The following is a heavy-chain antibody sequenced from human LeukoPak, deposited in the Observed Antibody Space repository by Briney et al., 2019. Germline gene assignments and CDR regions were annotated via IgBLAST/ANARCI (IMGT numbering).Heavy chain of an antibody. V-gene: IGHV3-7*05. CDR1: GFTFSRCW. Sequence: GGSLRLSCAASGFTFSRCWMNWVRQAPGKGLEWVANINQDGSEKYYVDSVRGRFSISRDNAKNSLYLQMNSLTADDTAVYYCLGSEYEAYWGQGTLVTVSS. J-gene: IGHJ4*02. CDR2: INQDGSEK. D-gene: IGHD6-19*01. CDR3: LGSEYEAY.